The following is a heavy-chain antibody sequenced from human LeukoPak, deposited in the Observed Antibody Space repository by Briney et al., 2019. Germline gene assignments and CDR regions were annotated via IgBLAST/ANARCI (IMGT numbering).Heavy chain of an antibody. D-gene: IGHD2/OR15-2a*01. CDR3: AKEGTFRVGSMDV. V-gene: IGHV3-23*01. CDR2: ISGGGDST. CDR1: GFTFSTYA. J-gene: IGHJ6*02. Sequence: AGGSLRLSCAAPGFTFSTYAMSWVRQAPGKGLGWVSTISGGGDSTYYTDPVKGRFAISRDNSKNTLYLQMNSLRAEDTAVYYCAKEGTFRVGSMDVWGQGTTVTVSS.